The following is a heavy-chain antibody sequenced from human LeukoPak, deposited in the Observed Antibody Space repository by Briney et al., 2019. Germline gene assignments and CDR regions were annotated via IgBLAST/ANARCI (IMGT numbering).Heavy chain of an antibody. CDR3: ATDLRYCSSTSCYRRRNWFDP. D-gene: IGHD2-2*02. Sequence: ASVKVSCKASGYTFTSYGISWVRQAPGKGLEWMGGFDPEDGETIYAQKFQGRVTMTEDTSTDTAYMELSSLRSEDTAVYYCATDLRYCSSTSCYRRRNWFDPWGQGTLVTVSS. V-gene: IGHV1-24*01. J-gene: IGHJ5*02. CDR1: GYTFTSYG. CDR2: FDPEDGET.